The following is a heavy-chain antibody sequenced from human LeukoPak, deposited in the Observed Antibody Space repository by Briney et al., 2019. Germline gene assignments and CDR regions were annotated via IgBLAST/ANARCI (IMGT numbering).Heavy chain of an antibody. D-gene: IGHD2-8*02. Sequence: GGSLRFSCAASGFTFSSYEMNWVRQAPGKGLEWVSSIFPSGGEIHYADSVRGRFTISRDNSKSTLSLQMNSLRAEDTAIYYCATYRQVLLPFESWGQGTLVTVSS. CDR3: ATYRQVLLPFES. CDR2: IFPSGGEI. V-gene: IGHV3-23*01. J-gene: IGHJ4*02. CDR1: GFTFSSYE.